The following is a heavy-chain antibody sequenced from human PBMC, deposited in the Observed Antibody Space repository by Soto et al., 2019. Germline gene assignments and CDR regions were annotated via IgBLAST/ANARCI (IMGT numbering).Heavy chain of an antibody. CDR3: AREGGSWSSEWYFNV. D-gene: IGHD1-26*01. J-gene: IGHJ2*01. Sequence: QLQLQESGSGLVKPSQTLSLTCADSGGSISSGGYSWSWLRQPPGKGLEWIGYIFHSGSTYYNQSLKRRVTMSVDGPQNHFSLELSSVTAADTAVYYCAREGGSWSSEWYFNVWGRGTLVTVSS. V-gene: IGHV4-30-2*01. CDR1: GGSISSGGYS. CDR2: IFHSGST.